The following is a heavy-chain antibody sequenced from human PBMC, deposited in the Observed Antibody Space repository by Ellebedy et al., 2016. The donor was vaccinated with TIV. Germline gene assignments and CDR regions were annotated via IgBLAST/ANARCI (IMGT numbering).Heavy chain of an antibody. Sequence: GESLKISCAASGITFSSFGMHWVRQAPGKGLEWVAVISDDGSSYFHADSVKGRFTISRDNSKNTLYLQMNSLRTGDTAVYYCANHGPPGSDYSFDYWGQGALVTVSS. CDR3: ANHGPPGSDYSFDY. J-gene: IGHJ4*02. D-gene: IGHD4-17*01. CDR2: ISDDGSSY. CDR1: GITFSSFG. V-gene: IGHV3-30*18.